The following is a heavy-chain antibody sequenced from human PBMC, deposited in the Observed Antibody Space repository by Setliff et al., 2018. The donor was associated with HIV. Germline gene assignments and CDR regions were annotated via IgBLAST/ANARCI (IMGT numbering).Heavy chain of an antibody. D-gene: IGHD2-15*01. V-gene: IGHV3-23*01. J-gene: IGHJ6*03. CDR1: GFTFSSYA. CDR2: ISGSNSRT. Sequence: PGGSLRLSCAASGFTFSSYAMHWVRQAPGKGLEWVSGISGSNSRTDYVDSVKGRFTISRDKSKNTLYLQLNSLRAEDTAVYYCAKHECSGGCYYYMDVWGKGIMVTVSS. CDR3: AKHECSGGCYYYMDV.